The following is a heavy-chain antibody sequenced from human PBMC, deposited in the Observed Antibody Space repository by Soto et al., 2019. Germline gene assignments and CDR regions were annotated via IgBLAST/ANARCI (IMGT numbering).Heavy chain of an antibody. CDR2: ISSSRSTI. CDR3: ARVGGWIQLRRAFDI. CDR1: GFTFSSYS. J-gene: IGHJ3*02. V-gene: IGHV3-48*02. D-gene: IGHD5-18*01. Sequence: EVQLVESGGGLVQPGGSLRLSCAASGFTFSSYSMNWVRQAPGKGLEWVSYISSSRSTIYYADSVKGRFTISRDNAKKSLYLQMNSLRDEDTAVYYCARVGGWIQLRRAFDIWGQGTMVTVSS.